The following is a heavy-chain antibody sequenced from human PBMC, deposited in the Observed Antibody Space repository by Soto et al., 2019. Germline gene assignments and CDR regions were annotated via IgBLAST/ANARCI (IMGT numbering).Heavy chain of an antibody. J-gene: IGHJ4*02. V-gene: IGHV4-61*05. CDR2: IYYSGST. Sequence: LPETLSLTCTVSGGSISSSSYYWGWIRRPPGKGLEWIGYIYYSGSTNYNPSLKSRLTISVDTSKNQFSLKLRSVTAADTAVYYCARHSYYHDRSGYFDFWGQGTQVTVSS. CDR3: ARHSYYHDRSGYFDF. CDR1: GGSISSSSYY. D-gene: IGHD3-22*01.